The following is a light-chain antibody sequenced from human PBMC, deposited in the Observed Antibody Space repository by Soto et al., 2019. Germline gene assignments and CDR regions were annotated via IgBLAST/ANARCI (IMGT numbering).Light chain of an antibody. CDR3: QQYGSSPLT. V-gene: IGKV3-20*01. CDR1: QGLGTN. J-gene: IGKJ4*01. Sequence: DIVLTQSPGTLYLSPGERATLSCRASQGLGTNLAWYQQKPGQAPRLLIYAASTRATGIPDRFSGGGSGTDFTLTISRLEPEDFAVYYCQQYGSSPLTFGGGTKVDIK. CDR2: AAS.